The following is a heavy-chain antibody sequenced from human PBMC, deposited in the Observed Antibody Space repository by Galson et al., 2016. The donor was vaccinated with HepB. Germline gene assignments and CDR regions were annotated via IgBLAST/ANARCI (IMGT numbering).Heavy chain of an antibody. V-gene: IGHV3-49*03. J-gene: IGHJ4*02. CDR2: IRSKPYGETT. D-gene: IGHD2-21*01. CDR1: GFTFGDYA. CDR3: TRYSAFHYHGERSDYFDY. Sequence: SLRLSCAASGFTFGDYALNWFRQVPGKGLEWVAFIRSKPYGETTEYAASVKGRFPISRDDSRSIAYLQMDNLKSEDTALYFCTRYSAFHYHGERSDYFDYWGRGTLVTVSS.